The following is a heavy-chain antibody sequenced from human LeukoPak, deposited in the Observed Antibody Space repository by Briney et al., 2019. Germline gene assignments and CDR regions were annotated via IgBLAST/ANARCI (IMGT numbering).Heavy chain of an antibody. J-gene: IGHJ4*02. Sequence: SVKVSCKASGGTFSSYAISWVRQAPGQGLEWMGGIIPIFGTANYAQKFQGRVTITADESTSTAYMELSSLRSEDTAVYYCATGLGYSGYENFDYWGQGTLVTVSS. CDR2: IIPIFGTA. CDR1: GGTFSSYA. CDR3: ATGLGYSGYENFDY. D-gene: IGHD5-12*01. V-gene: IGHV1-69*13.